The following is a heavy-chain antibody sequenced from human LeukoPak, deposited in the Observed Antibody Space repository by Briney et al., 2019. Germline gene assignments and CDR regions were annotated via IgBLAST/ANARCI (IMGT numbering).Heavy chain of an antibody. J-gene: IGHJ4*02. CDR3: ARPITFGGVIVSYFDY. V-gene: IGHV3-48*03. CDR2: ISSSGTAM. CDR1: GFTFSSYE. Sequence: GGSLRLSCAASGFTFSSYEMNWVRQAPGKGLEWVSHISSSGTAMYYADSVKGRFTISRDNSKNTLYLQMNSLRAEDTAVYYCARPITFGGVIVSYFDYWGQGTLVTVSS. D-gene: IGHD3-16*02.